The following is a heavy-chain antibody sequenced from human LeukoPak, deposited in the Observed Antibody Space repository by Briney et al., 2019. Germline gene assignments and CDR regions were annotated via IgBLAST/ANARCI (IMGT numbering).Heavy chain of an antibody. Sequence: PGGSLRLSCAASGFTFSSYSMNWVRQAPGKGLEWVSSISTSSSYIYYADSVKGRFTISRDNAKNSLYLQMNSLRAEDTAVYYCARSLDDSSGYYIPRWYYFDYWGQGTLVTVSS. D-gene: IGHD3-22*01. J-gene: IGHJ4*02. CDR3: ARSLDDSSGYYIPRWYYFDY. CDR2: ISTSSSYI. V-gene: IGHV3-21*01. CDR1: GFTFSSYS.